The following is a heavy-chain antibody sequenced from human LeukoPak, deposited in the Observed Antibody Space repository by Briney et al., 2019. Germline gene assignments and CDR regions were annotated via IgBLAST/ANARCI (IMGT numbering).Heavy chain of an antibody. CDR2: IHYSENT. Sequence: SETLSLTCTVSGGSISSFYWSWIRQPPGKGLEWIGYIHYSENTKYNPSLNSRVTISVDTSKNQFSLQLSSVTAADTAVYYCARTSFHDYVGCFDPWGQGTLVTVSS. CDR3: ARTSFHDYVGCFDP. J-gene: IGHJ5*02. V-gene: IGHV4-59*01. D-gene: IGHD4-23*01. CDR1: GGSISSFY.